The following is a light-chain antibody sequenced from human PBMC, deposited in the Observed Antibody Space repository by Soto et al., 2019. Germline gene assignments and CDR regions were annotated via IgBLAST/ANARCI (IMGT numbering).Light chain of an antibody. CDR2: KAS. Sequence: DIQMTQYPSTLSASVGDRVTITCRASQSISSWLAWYQQKPGKAPKLLSYKASSLESGVPSRFSGSGSGTEFTLTISSLQPDDFATYYCQQYNSWWTVGQGTKVEIK. V-gene: IGKV1-5*03. CDR1: QSISSW. CDR3: QQYNSWWT. J-gene: IGKJ1*01.